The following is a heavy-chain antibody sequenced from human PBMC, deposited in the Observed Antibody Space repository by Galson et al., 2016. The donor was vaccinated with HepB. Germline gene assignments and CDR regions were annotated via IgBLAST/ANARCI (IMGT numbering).Heavy chain of an antibody. CDR1: GFSLSTSGVG. V-gene: IGHV2-5*01. J-gene: IGHJ4*02. CDR2: IFWNDDK. Sequence: PALVKPTQTLTLTCTFSGFSLSTSGVGVGWIRQPPGEAPEWLAVIFWNDDKRYSPSLKSRLTIAKGTSKNQVVLTMTYMDPVDTATYFCAHRRVGGSTWYGSFFDSWGQGTLVTVSS. CDR3: AHRRVGGSTWYGSFFDS. D-gene: IGHD6-13*01.